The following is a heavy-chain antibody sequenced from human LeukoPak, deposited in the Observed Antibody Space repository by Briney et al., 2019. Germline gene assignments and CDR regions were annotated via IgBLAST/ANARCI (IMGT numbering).Heavy chain of an antibody. CDR3: AREDPDRKIDY. Sequence: PSETLSLTCAVSGGSISNGGYSWSWLRQPPGKGLEWIVFIYPSGSTYYNPSLKSRVTISVDKPKNHFSLKLSSVTAADTAVYYCAREDPDRKIDYWGQGTLVTVSS. D-gene: IGHD1-14*01. CDR1: GGSISNGGYS. J-gene: IGHJ4*02. V-gene: IGHV4-30-2*01. CDR2: IYPSGST.